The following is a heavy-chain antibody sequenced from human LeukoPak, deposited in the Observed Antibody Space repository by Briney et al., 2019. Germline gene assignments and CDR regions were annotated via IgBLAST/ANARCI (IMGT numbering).Heavy chain of an antibody. CDR1: GFTLSNYA. J-gene: IGHJ4*02. D-gene: IGHD2-15*01. Sequence: GGSLRLSCAASGFTLSNYAMTWVRQAPGKGLEWVSGTTTSGGTTYYADSVKGRFTISRDNSKNTLSLQMTSLRAEDTAVYYCATARGGYWGQGTLVTVSS. V-gene: IGHV3-23*01. CDR2: TTTSGGTT. CDR3: ATARGGY.